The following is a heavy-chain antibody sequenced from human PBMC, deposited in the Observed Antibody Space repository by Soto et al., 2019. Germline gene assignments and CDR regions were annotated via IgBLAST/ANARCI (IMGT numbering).Heavy chain of an antibody. CDR3: ARGGGTILAPLP. CDR2: INPNSGAT. D-gene: IGHD3-3*01. V-gene: IGHV1-2*02. CDR1: GYTFTGYF. J-gene: IGHJ5*02. Sequence: SSVKVSCKASGYTFTGYFMHWVRQAPGQGLEWMGWINPNSGATKYAEKFQGRVTLSRDTSIRTAYMELSGLRSDDTAVYYCARGGGTILAPLPWGQGTLVTVSS.